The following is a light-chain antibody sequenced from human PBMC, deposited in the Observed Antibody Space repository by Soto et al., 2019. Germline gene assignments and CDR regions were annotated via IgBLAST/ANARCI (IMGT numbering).Light chain of an antibody. V-gene: IGKV3-20*01. Sequence: IGLTQSPGTLSLSPGERATLSCRASQSVSSSYLAWHQQKPGQAPRLLIYGASSRATGIPDRFSGSGSGTDFTLTIRRLEPEDFAVYYCQQYSSSPKITFGQGTRLEIK. CDR3: QQYSSSPKIT. CDR1: QSVSSSY. CDR2: GAS. J-gene: IGKJ5*01.